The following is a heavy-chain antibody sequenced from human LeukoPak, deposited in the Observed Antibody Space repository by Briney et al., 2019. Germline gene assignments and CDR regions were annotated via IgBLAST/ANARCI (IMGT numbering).Heavy chain of an antibody. CDR1: NYSISSGHY. J-gene: IGHJ4*02. CDR3: ANGEAYGSSWYNY. CDR2: INHSGST. V-gene: IGHV4-38-2*01. Sequence: SETLSLTCAVSNYSISSGHYWGWIRQPPGKGLEWIGEINHSGSTNYNPSLRSRVTISVDTSKNQFSLRLSSVTAADTAVYYCANGEAYGSSWYNYWGQGTLVTVSS. D-gene: IGHD6-13*01.